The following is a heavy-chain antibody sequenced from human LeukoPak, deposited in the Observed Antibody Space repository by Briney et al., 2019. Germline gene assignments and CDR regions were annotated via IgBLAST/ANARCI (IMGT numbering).Heavy chain of an antibody. CDR2: ISNSGSTI. Sequence: GGSLRLSCAASGFVFDDYYTSWIRQAPGKGLEWVSHISNSGSTIDDADSVKGRFIISRDNAKNSLYLEMKSLRVEDTAVYYCAREAFYYDSSGLHNWFDPWGQGTLVIVSS. J-gene: IGHJ5*02. CDR1: GFVFDDYY. D-gene: IGHD3-22*01. V-gene: IGHV3-11*01. CDR3: AREAFYYDSSGLHNWFDP.